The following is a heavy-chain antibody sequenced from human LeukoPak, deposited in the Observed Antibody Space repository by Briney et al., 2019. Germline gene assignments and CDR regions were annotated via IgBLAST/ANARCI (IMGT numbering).Heavy chain of an antibody. CDR2: INHSGST. J-gene: IGHJ4*02. CDR1: GGSINSGGYY. CDR3: ARHRYLRSTRRNCSSTCCPTSHFDY. Sequence: SQTLSLTCTVSGGSINSGGYYWSWIRQPPGKGLEWIGEINHSGSTNYNPSLKSRVTISVDTSENQFSLKLSSVTAADTAVYYCARHRYLRSTRRNCSSTCCPTSHFDYWGQGTLVTVSS. V-gene: IGHV4-39*01. D-gene: IGHD2-2*01.